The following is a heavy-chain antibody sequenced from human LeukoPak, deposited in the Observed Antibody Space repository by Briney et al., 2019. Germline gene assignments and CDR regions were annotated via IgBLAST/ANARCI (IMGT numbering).Heavy chain of an antibody. CDR1: CGSISTYY. J-gene: IGHJ4*02. CDR2: IPYSGTT. Sequence: SETLSLTCTVSCGSISTYYWSWIRQPPGKGLEWIGYIPYSGTTNYNPSLKNRVTISLDTSKNQFSLNLSSVTAADTAVYYCARMGGYSGYATHWGQGTLVTVSS. CDR3: ARMGGYSGYATH. V-gene: IGHV4-59*08. D-gene: IGHD5-12*01.